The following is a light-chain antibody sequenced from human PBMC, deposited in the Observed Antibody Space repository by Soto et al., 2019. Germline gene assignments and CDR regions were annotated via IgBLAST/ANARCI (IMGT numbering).Light chain of an antibody. CDR3: QNLDSAAFT. CDR1: QAISNY. J-gene: IGKJ3*01. V-gene: IGKV1-27*01. CDR2: AAS. Sequence: DIQMTQSPPSLSASVGDRVTITCRASQAISNYLACYQQRPGKVPRLLIYAASTLQSGVPSRFSGSGSGTDFTLTISSLLPEDAATYYCQNLDSAAFTFGPGTKVDIK.